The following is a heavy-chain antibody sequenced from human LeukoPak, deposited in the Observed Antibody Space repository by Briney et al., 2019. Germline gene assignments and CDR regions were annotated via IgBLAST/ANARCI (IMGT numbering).Heavy chain of an antibody. CDR2: ISSSSSYI. J-gene: IGHJ4*02. Sequence: GGSLRLSCAASGFTFSSYSINWVRQAPGKGLEWVSSISSSSSYIYYADSVKGRFTISRDNAKNSLYLQMNSLRAEDTAVYYCARDPLYCSSTSCGDYWGQGTLVTVSS. CDR3: ARDPLYCSSTSCGDY. V-gene: IGHV3-21*01. CDR1: GFTFSSYS. D-gene: IGHD2-2*01.